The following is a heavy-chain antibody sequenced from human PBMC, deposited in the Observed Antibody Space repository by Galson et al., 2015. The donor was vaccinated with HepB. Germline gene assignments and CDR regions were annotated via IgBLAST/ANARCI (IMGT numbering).Heavy chain of an antibody. CDR1: GFTFSNYW. CDR2: INTDGRNI. Sequence: SLRLSCAASGFTFSNYWMHWVRQAPGKGPVWVARINTDGRNIGYADSVRGRFTISRDNAKNTLYLQLHSLRGEDTAVYYCVRDSTPSIHWYYDSSGYHFDFWGQGTLVSVSS. D-gene: IGHD3-16*01. V-gene: IGHV3-74*01. J-gene: IGHJ4*02. CDR3: VRDSTPSIHWYYDSSGYHFDF.